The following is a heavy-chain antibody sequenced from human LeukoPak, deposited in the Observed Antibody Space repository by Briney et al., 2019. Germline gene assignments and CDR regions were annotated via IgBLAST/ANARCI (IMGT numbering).Heavy chain of an antibody. J-gene: IGHJ4*02. CDR1: GYTFTSYD. Sequence: GASVKVSCKASGYTFTSYDINWVRQATGQGLEWMGWMNPNSGNTGYAQKFQGRVTMTEDTSTDTAYMELSSLRSEDTAVYYCATGFGGNSDRGYWGQGTLVTVSS. CDR3: ATGFGGNSDRGY. CDR2: MNPNSGNT. D-gene: IGHD4-23*01. V-gene: IGHV1-8*01.